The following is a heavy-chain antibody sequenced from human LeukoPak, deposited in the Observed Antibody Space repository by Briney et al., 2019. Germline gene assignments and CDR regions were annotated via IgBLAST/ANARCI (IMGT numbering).Heavy chain of an antibody. CDR1: GFTLSSYA. J-gene: IGHJ4*02. Sequence: GGSLGLSCAASGFTLSSYAMSWVRQAPGKGLEWVSAISGSGGSTYYADSVKGRFTISRDNSKNTLYLQMNSLRAEDTAVYYCAKVGGRYSSGWYFDYWGQGTLVTVSS. D-gene: IGHD6-19*01. V-gene: IGHV3-23*01. CDR2: ISGSGGST. CDR3: AKVGGRYSSGWYFDY.